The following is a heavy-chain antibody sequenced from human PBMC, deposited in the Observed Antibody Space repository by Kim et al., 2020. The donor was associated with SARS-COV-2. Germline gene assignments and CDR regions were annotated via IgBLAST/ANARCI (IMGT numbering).Heavy chain of an antibody. Sequence: ASVKVSCKASGYTFTSYGISWVRHAPGQGLEWMGWISAYNGNTNYAQKLQGRVTMTTDTSTSTAYMELRSLRSDDTAVYYCARDRWVPSLSTMVQGVYYYGMDVWGQGTTVTVSS. CDR3: ARDRWVPSLSTMVQGVYYYGMDV. CDR1: GYTFTSYG. CDR2: ISAYNGNT. V-gene: IGHV1-18*01. J-gene: IGHJ6*02. D-gene: IGHD3-10*01.